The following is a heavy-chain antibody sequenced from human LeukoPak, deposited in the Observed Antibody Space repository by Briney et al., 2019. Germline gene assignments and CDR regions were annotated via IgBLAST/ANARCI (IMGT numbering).Heavy chain of an antibody. V-gene: IGHV1-69*04. CDR2: IIPILGIA. D-gene: IGHD2-2*01. CDR1: GGAFSSYA. Sequence: ASVKVSCKASGGAFSSYAISWVRQAPGQGLEWMGRIIPILGIANYAQKFQGRVTITADKSTSTAYMELSSLRFEDTAVYYCASVPGTTSSRWGQGTLVTVSS. CDR3: ASVPGTTSSR. J-gene: IGHJ4*02.